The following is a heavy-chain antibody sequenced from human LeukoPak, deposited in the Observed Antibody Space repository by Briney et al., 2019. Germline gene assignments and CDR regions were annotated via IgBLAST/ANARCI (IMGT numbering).Heavy chain of an antibody. CDR1: GGSISSNY. CDR2: IQYTGST. D-gene: IGHD6-6*01. V-gene: IGHV4-59*12. J-gene: IGHJ3*02. CDR3: ARGRAARSAFDI. Sequence: SETLSLTCTVSGGSISSNYWSWIRQPPGKGLEWIGNIQYTGSTNYNPSLKSRVIISLDTSKTQFSLKLSSVTAADTAVYYCARGRAARSAFDIWGQGTMVTVSS.